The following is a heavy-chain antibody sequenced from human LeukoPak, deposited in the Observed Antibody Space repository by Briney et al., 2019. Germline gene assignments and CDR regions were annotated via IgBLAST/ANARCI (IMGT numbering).Heavy chain of an antibody. J-gene: IGHJ2*01. D-gene: IGHD3-22*01. CDR2: IYYSGST. Sequence: SETLSLTCTVSGASISSYYWSWIRQPPGKGLEWIGYIYYSGSTNYNPSLKSRVTVSVDTSKNQFSLKLSSVTAADTAVYYCARADYYDSSGPTLWYFDLWGRGTLVTVSS. CDR1: GASISSYY. CDR3: ARADYYDSSGPTLWYFDL. V-gene: IGHV4-59*12.